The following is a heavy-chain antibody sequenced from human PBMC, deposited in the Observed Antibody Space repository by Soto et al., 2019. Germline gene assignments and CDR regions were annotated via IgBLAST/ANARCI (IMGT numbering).Heavy chain of an antibody. D-gene: IGHD2-2*01. CDR2: INHSGST. V-gene: IGHV4-34*01. Sequence: QVQLQQWGAGLLKPSETLSLTCAVYGGSFSGYYWSWIRQPPGKGLEWIGEINHSGSTNYNPSLKSRVTISVDTSKNQFSLKLSSVTAADTTVYYCARGRMRYYCSSTSCLSFDYWGQGTLVTVSS. J-gene: IGHJ4*02. CDR1: GGSFSGYY. CDR3: ARGRMRYYCSSTSCLSFDY.